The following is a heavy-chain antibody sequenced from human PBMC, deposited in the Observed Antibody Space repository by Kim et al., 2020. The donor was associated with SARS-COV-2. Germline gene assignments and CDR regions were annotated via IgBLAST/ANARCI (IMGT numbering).Heavy chain of an antibody. CDR2: IKSKTDGGTT. J-gene: IGHJ5*02. CDR3: TTEARSCSGGSCYSPFDP. D-gene: IGHD2-15*01. CDR1: GFTFSNAW. Sequence: GGSLRLSCAASGFTFSNAWMSWVRQAPGKGLEWVGRIKSKTDGGTTDYAAPVKGRFTISRDDSKNTLYLQMNSLKTEDTAVYYCTTEARSCSGGSCYSPFDPWGQGTLVSVSS. V-gene: IGHV3-15*01.